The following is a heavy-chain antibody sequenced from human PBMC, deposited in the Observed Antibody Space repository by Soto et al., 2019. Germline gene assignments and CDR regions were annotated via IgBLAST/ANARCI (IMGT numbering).Heavy chain of an antibody. V-gene: IGHV3-48*02. Sequence: PGGSLRLSCAASGFTFSSYSMNWVRQAPGKGLEWVSYISSSSSTIYYADSVKGRFTISRDNAKNSLYLQMNSLRDGDTAVYYCASLYSAAGADGMDVWGQGTTVTVSS. D-gene: IGHD6-13*01. CDR2: ISSSSSTI. CDR3: ASLYSAAGADGMDV. CDR1: GFTFSSYS. J-gene: IGHJ6*02.